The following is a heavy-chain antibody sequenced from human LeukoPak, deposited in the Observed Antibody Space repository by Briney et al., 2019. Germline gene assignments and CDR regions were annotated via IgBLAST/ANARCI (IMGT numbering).Heavy chain of an antibody. V-gene: IGHV3-74*01. Sequence: GGSLRLSCAASGFTFSSYWIHWVRQAPGKGLVWVSLINGDGGTTNYADSVKGRFTISRDNAKNTLFLQMNSLRAEDTAVYYCARGINHHLDYWGQGTLVTVSS. CDR2: INGDGGTT. J-gene: IGHJ4*02. D-gene: IGHD1-14*01. CDR1: GFTFSSYW. CDR3: ARGINHHLDY.